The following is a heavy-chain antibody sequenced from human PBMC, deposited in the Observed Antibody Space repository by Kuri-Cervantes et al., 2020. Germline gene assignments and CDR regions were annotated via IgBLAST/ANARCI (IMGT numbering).Heavy chain of an antibody. D-gene: IGHD3-3*01. Sequence: GGSLRLSCAASGFTVSSNYMSWVRQAPGKGLEWVSGISWSGATVGYADSVKGRFTISRDNAKKSLYLQMNSLRAEDTALYYCARDWSMEVWGKGTTGTVSS. CDR1: GFTVSSNY. J-gene: IGHJ6*03. CDR3: ARDWSMEV. V-gene: IGHV3-53*05. CDR2: ISWSGATV.